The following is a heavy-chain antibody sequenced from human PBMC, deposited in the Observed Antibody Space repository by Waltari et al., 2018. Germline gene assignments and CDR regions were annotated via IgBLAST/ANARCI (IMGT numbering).Heavy chain of an antibody. CDR1: GYTFTGYY. Sequence: QVQLVQSGAEVKKPGASVKVSCMASGYTFTGYYMHWVRAAPGQGLGWMGWINAKSDGTNYAQKFQGSVTMNTDTSISTAYMELSRLRSDDTAVYYGARDVEIATIDWGQGTLVTVSS. CDR3: ARDVEIATID. J-gene: IGHJ4*02. CDR2: INAKSDGT. V-gene: IGHV1-2*02. D-gene: IGHD1-1*01.